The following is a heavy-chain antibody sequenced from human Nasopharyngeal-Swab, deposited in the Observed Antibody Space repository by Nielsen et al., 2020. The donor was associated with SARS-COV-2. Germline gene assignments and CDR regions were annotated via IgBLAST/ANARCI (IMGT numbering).Heavy chain of an antibody. D-gene: IGHD6-19*01. J-gene: IGHJ6*02. CDR2: IYYSGST. Sequence: SETLSLTCTVSGGSINSYYWSWIRQPPGKGLEWIGYIYYSGSTNYNPSLKSRVTISVDTSKNQFPLKLSSVTAADTAVYYCARPSYSSGWSSWYYYYGMDVWGQGTTVTVSS. CDR1: GGSINSYY. CDR3: ARPSYSSGWSSWYYYYGMDV. V-gene: IGHV4-59*08.